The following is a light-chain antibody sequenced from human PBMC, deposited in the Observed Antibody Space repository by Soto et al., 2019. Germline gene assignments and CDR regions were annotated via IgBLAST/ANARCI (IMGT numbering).Light chain of an antibody. J-gene: IGLJ1*01. Sequence: QSALPQPASVSGSPGQSITISCTGTSSDVGSYNLVSWYQQHPGKAPKLIIFEGSKRPSGVSNRFSGSKSGNTASLTISGLQTEDEADYYCCSYTSISTYVFGTGTKVTVL. V-gene: IGLV2-14*02. CDR2: EGS. CDR3: CSYTSISTYV. CDR1: SSDVGSYNL.